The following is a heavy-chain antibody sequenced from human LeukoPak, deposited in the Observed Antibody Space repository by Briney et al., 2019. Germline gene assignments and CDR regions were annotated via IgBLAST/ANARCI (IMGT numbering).Heavy chain of an antibody. Sequence: GGSLRLSCAASGFTVSSNYMSWVRQAPGKGLEWVSGISWNSGSIGYADSVKGRFTISRDNAKNSLYLQMNSLRSDDTAVYYCAREGHCTSASCALDYWGQGTLVTVSS. J-gene: IGHJ4*02. V-gene: IGHV3-20*04. D-gene: IGHD2-2*01. CDR3: AREGHCTSASCALDY. CDR2: ISWNSGSI. CDR1: GFTVSSNY.